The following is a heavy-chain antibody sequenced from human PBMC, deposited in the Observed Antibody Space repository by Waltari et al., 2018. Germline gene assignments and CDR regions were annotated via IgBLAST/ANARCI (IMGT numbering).Heavy chain of an antibody. D-gene: IGHD1-26*01. V-gene: IGHV4-39*07. J-gene: IGHJ5*02. CDR1: GGSISGSGYY. CDR3: AREVGPKGDWFDP. Sequence: QLQLQESGPGLVKPSGTLSLTCTVSGGSISGSGYYWGWIRQPPGKGLEWIGSIHYSGTTYYNSSLKSRVTISVDMSKNQFSLNLNSVTAADTAVYYCAREVGPKGDWFDPWGQGTLVTVSS. CDR2: IHYSGTT.